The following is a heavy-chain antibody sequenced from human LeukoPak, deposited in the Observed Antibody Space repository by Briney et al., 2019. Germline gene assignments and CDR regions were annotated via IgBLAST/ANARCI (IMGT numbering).Heavy chain of an antibody. J-gene: IGHJ4*02. CDR1: GFTFSSYS. Sequence: GGSLRPSCAASGFTFSSYSMNWVRQAPGKGLEWVSSISSSSSYIYYADSVKGRFTISRDNAKNSLYLQMNSLRAEDTAVYYCARARTMVRGAYGFWGQGTLVTVSS. CDR2: ISSSSSYI. CDR3: ARARTMVRGAYGF. V-gene: IGHV3-21*01. D-gene: IGHD3-10*01.